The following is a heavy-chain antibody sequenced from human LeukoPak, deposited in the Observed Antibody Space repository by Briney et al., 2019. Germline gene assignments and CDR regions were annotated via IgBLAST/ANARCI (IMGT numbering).Heavy chain of an antibody. CDR1: GLTFTSSA. V-gene: IGHV1-58*01. CDR2: IVVGSGNT. CDR3: AADQTIHSGADY. Sequence: SVKVSCKASGLTFTSSAVQWVRQARGQRLEWIGWIVVGSGNTNYAQKFQERVTITRDMSTSTAYMELSSLRSEDTAVYYCAADQTIHSGADYWGQGTLVTVSS. J-gene: IGHJ4*02. D-gene: IGHD5-12*01.